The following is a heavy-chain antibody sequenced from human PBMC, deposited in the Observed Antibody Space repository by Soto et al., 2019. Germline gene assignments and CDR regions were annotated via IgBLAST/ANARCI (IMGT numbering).Heavy chain of an antibody. J-gene: IGHJ4*02. V-gene: IGHV3-66*01. Sequence: EMQLVESGGGLVQPAGSLRLSCAVSGFTVSSNYMTWVRQPPGKGLEWVSVMYTSGRTYYGDSVKGRVTISRDNSKNTLYLQMNSLRVEDTAVYYCARTLASARQVDYWGQGTLVTVSS. CDR3: ARTLASARQVDY. CDR1: GFTVSSNY. CDR2: MYTSGRT. D-gene: IGHD6-13*01.